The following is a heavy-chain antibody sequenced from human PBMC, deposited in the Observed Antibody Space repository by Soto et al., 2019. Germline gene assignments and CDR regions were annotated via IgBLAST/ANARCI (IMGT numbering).Heavy chain of an antibody. Sequence: ASVKVSCKASGCTFSSYAISWVRQAPGQGLEWMGGIIPIFGTANYAQKFQGRVTITADKSTSTAYMELSSLRSEDTAVYYCAIHKRGYSSGWYDFHYYGMDVWGQGITVAVSS. D-gene: IGHD6-19*01. CDR2: IIPIFGTA. J-gene: IGHJ6*02. CDR3: AIHKRGYSSGWYDFHYYGMDV. CDR1: GCTFSSYA. V-gene: IGHV1-69*06.